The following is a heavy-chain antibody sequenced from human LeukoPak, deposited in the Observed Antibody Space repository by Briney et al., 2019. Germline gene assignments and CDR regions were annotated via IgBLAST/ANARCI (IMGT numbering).Heavy chain of an antibody. CDR3: AREGSVDAFDI. CDR2: INHSGST. J-gene: IGHJ3*02. D-gene: IGHD3-10*01. CDR1: GFTVSSNY. V-gene: IGHV4-34*01. Sequence: KTGGSLRLSCAASGFTVSSNYMSWIRQPPGKGLEWIGEINHSGSTNYNPSLKSRVTISVDTSKNQFSLKLSSVTAADTAVYYCAREGSVDAFDIWGQGTMVTVSS.